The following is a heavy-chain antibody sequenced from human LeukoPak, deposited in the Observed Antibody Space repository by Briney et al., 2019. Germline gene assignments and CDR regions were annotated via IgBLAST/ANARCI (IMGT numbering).Heavy chain of an antibody. CDR1: GFTFSSYS. CDR2: ITSSSSTT. J-gene: IGHJ3*02. D-gene: IGHD1-14*01. V-gene: IGHV3-48*01. Sequence: GGSLRLSCAASGFTFSSYSMNWVRQAPGKGLEWVSYITSSSSTTYYADPVKGRFTISRDNSKNTLYLQMNSLRAEDTAVYYCAKPARTDAFDIWGQGTMITVSS. CDR3: AKPARTDAFDI.